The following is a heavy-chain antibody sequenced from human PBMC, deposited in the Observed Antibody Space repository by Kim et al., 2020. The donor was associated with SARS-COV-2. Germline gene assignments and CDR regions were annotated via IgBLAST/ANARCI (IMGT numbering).Heavy chain of an antibody. CDR3: AREETSSHAFNI. Sequence: YVESRGGRFTIARDDANSTMYLQMNSLRAEDTAVFYCAREETSSHAFNIWGQGTMVTVSS. J-gene: IGHJ3*02. V-gene: IGHV3-30*01.